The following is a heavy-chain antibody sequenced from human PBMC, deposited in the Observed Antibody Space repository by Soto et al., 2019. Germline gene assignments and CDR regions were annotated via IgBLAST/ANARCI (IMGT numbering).Heavy chain of an antibody. Sequence: EAQLVESGGGLVQPGGSLRLSCADSGINVSRNYLTWVRQAPGKGLAWVSLIYSGGSTTYADSVRGRFTISRDDPNDTLYLQMNSLRTEETAVYYCAKGGWAYWYFYIWGRGALVTVSS. CDR3: AKGGWAYWYFYI. V-gene: IGHV3-66*01. D-gene: IGHD3-16*01. CDR2: IYSGGST. J-gene: IGHJ2*01. CDR1: GINVSRNY.